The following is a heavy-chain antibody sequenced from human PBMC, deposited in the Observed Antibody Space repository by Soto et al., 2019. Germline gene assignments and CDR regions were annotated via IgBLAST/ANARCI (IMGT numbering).Heavy chain of an antibody. CDR1: GYSFTTFW. CDR2: LDPADSFT. Sequence: LGESLKISCNVSGYSFTTFWISWVRQMPEKGLEWMGRLDPADSFTNYSPSFQGHVTISVDKSINTAYLQWSSLKASDTAIYYCARHLYDNRNDLDALDVRGQGTMVTVSS. D-gene: IGHD3-22*01. V-gene: IGHV5-10-1*01. CDR3: ARHLYDNRNDLDALDV. J-gene: IGHJ3*01.